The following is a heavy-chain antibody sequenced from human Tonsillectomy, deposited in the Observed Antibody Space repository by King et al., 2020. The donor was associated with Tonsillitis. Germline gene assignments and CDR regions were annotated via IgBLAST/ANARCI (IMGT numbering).Heavy chain of an antibody. Sequence: EVQLVESGGGLIQPGGSLRLSCAASGFTVSSNYMSWVRQAPGKGLEWVSVIYSGGSTYYADSVKGRFPISTDNSKNTLYLQRNSLRAEDTAVYYCAREGGYIVGATTGFDYWGQGTLVTVSS. CDR1: GFTVSSNY. J-gene: IGHJ4*02. V-gene: IGHV3-53*01. CDR3: AREGGYIVGATTGFDY. D-gene: IGHD1-26*01. CDR2: IYSGGST.